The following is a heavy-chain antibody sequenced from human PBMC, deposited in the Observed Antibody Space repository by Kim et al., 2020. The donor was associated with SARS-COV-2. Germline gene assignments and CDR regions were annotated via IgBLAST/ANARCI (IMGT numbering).Heavy chain of an antibody. J-gene: IGHJ4*02. CDR1: GGSFSGYY. CDR3: AREVRDAAYYFDY. Sequence: SETLSLTCAVYGGSFSGYYWSWIRQPPGKGLEWIGEINHSGSTNYNPSLKSRVTISVDTSKNQFSLKLSSVTAADTAVYYCAREVRDAAYYFDYWGQGTLVTVSS. D-gene: IGHD2-2*01. CDR2: INHSGST. V-gene: IGHV4-34*01.